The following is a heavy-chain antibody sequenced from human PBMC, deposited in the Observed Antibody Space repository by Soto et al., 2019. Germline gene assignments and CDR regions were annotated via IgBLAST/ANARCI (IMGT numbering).Heavy chain of an antibody. CDR1: GGSISSSNW. J-gene: IGHJ5*02. D-gene: IGHD6-19*01. CDR2: IYHSGST. Sequence: QVQLQESGPGLVKPSGTLSLTCAVSGGSISSSNWWSWVRQPPGKGLEWIGEIYHSGSTNYNPSLNSRVTISVDKSKNQFALKLSSVTAADTAVYYCARANAVAGTYNWFDPWGQGTMVTVSS. CDR3: ARANAVAGTYNWFDP. V-gene: IGHV4-4*02.